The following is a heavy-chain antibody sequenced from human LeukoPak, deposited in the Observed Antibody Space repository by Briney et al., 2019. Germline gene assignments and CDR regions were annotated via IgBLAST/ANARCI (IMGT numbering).Heavy chain of an antibody. D-gene: IGHD2-21*02. CDR3: ARTAFGWYFDL. J-gene: IGHJ2*01. CDR2: IYSDGDT. CDR1: GLTAGSGY. Sequence: PGGPRGLSWAASGLTAGSGYMSWSGKAPGKGLEGVSVIYSDGDTYYPESVKGRFTISRDNSKNTLYLQMSSLRAEDTAVYYCARTAFGWYFDLWGRGTLVTVSS. V-gene: IGHV3-53*01.